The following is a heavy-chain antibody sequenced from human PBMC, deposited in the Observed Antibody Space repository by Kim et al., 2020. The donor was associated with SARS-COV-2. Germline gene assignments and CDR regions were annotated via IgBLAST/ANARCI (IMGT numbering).Heavy chain of an antibody. V-gene: IGHV3-49*02. CDR3: VRDPPPDY. Sequence: NGGTTEYAASVRGRFIISRDDSKSIAYLQMNSLKTEDTAVYYCVRDPPPDYWGQGTLVTVSS. J-gene: IGHJ4*02. CDR2: NGGTT.